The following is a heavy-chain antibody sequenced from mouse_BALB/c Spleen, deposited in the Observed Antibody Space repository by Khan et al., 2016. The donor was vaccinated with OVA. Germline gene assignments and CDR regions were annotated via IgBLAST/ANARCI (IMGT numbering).Heavy chain of an antibody. D-gene: IGHD2-10*01. CDR2: INTYTGEP. CDR1: GYTFTNYG. J-gene: IGHJ4*01. CDR3: ARPPYLSYVMDY. V-gene: IGHV9-3-1*01. Sequence: QIQLVQSGPELKKPGETVKISCKASGYTFTNYGMNWVKQAPGKGLKWMGWINTYTGEPTYADDFKGRFAFSLETSASTAYLQINNLKDEDTATYFGARPPYLSYVMDYWGRGTSVTVSS.